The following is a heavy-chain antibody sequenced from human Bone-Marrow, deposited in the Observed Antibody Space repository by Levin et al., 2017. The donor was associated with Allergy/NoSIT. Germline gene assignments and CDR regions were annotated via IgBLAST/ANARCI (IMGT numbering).Heavy chain of an antibody. Sequence: GGSLRLSCAASGFTFSSYSMNWVRQAPGKGLEWVSSISSSSSYIYYADSVKGRFTISRDNAKNSLYLQMNSLRAEDTAVYYCARDRVRGGVVVPAASLSVNYYYYGMDVWGQGTTVTVSS. CDR2: ISSSSSYI. CDR3: ARDRVRGGVVVPAASLSVNYYYYGMDV. V-gene: IGHV3-21*01. D-gene: IGHD2-2*01. J-gene: IGHJ6*02. CDR1: GFTFSSYS.